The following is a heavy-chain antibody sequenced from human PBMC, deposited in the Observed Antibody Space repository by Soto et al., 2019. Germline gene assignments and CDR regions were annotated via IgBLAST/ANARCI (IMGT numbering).Heavy chain of an antibody. CDR1: GYTFTSYD. V-gene: IGHV1-8*01. J-gene: IGHJ4*02. CDR2: MNPNSGNT. CDR3: ATVPRVYDYIWGSYHFDY. D-gene: IGHD3-16*01. Sequence: ASVKVSCKASGYTFTSYDINWVRQATGQGLEWMGWMNPNSGNTGYAQKFQGRVTMTEDTSTDTAYMELSSLRSEDTAVYYCATVPRVYDYIWGSYHFDYWGQGTLVTVSS.